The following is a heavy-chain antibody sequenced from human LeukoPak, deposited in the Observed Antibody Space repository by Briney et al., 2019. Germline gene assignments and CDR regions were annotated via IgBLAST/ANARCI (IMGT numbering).Heavy chain of an antibody. CDR2: IYPGDSDT. CDR1: GYSFTSYW. CDR3: ARSRIGSDDYYYYYGMDV. J-gene: IGHJ6*02. D-gene: IGHD1-1*01. V-gene: IGHV5-51*01. Sequence: GESLKISCKGSGYSFTSYWIVWVRQMPGKGLEWMGIIYPGDSDTRYSPSFQGQVTISADKSISTAYLQWSSLKASDTAMYYCARSRIGSDDYYYYYGMDVWGQGTTVTVSS.